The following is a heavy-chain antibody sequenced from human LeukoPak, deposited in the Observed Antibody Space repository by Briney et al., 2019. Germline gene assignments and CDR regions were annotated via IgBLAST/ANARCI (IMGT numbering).Heavy chain of an antibody. V-gene: IGHV1-2*02. D-gene: IGHD2-2*01. J-gene: IGHJ5*02. Sequence: ASVKVSCKASGYTFTGYYMHWVRQAPGQGLEWMGWINPNSGGTNYAQKFQGRVTMTRDTSISTAYMELSRLRSDGTAVYYCARDLRKPAASNWFDPWGQGTLVTVSS. CDR2: INPNSGGT. CDR3: ARDLRKPAASNWFDP. CDR1: GYTFTGYY.